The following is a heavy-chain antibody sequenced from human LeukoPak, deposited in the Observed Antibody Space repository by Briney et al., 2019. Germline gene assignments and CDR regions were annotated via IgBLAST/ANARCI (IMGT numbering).Heavy chain of an antibody. CDR1: GYTFTGYY. CDR3: AREGTYYDILTGYGYYYYYMDV. J-gene: IGHJ6*03. CDR2: INPNSGGS. D-gene: IGHD3-9*01. Sequence: GSSVKVSCKASGYTFTGYYMHWVRQDPGQGREGAGWINPNSGGSNYAQKFQGRVTMNRDTSISTAYMELSRLRSDDTAVYYCAREGTYYDILTGYGYYYYYMDVWGKGTTVTVSS. V-gene: IGHV1-2*02.